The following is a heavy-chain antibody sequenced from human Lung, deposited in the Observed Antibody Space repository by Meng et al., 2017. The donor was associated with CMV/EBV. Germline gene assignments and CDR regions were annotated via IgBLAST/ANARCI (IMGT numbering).Heavy chain of an antibody. CDR2: NYYSGST. J-gene: IGHJ4*02. CDR3: ARHQNGGTYPLDY. CDR1: GGSISTYY. V-gene: IGHV4-59*08. D-gene: IGHD3-16*02. Sequence: QVTLQESGPGLVKPSETLSLTCAVSGGSISTYYWSWIRQPPGKGLEWIGNNYYSGSTNYNPSLASRVTISADSSKNQFSLKLSSVTAADTAVYYCARHQNGGTYPLDYWGQGTLVTVSS.